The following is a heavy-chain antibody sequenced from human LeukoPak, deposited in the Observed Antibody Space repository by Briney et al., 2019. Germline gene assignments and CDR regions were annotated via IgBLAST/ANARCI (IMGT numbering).Heavy chain of an antibody. CDR2: IWFDGINT. D-gene: IGHD2-15*01. CDR1: GFTFSSEW. CDR3: VRDYCSGGSCYESKWFDP. J-gene: IGHJ5*02. V-gene: IGHV3-33*08. Sequence: GGSLRLSCAASGFTFSSEWMHWVRQAPGKGLEWVAVIWFDGINTNHADSVKGRFTVSRDNSKNTLFLQMNSLRAEDTAVYFCVRDYCSGGSCYESKWFDPWGQGTLVTVSS.